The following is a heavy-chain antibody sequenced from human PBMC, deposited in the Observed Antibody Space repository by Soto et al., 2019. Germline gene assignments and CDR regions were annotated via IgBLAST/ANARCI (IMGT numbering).Heavy chain of an antibody. Sequence: GASVEVSCKVSGYTLTELSMHWVRQAPGKGLEWMGGFDPEDGETIYAQKFQGRVTMTEDTSTDTAYMELSSLGSEDTAVYYCATSSWSSGREVRRWFDPWGQGTLVIVSS. D-gene: IGHD3-22*01. CDR2: FDPEDGET. CDR3: ATSSWSSGREVRRWFDP. V-gene: IGHV1-24*01. J-gene: IGHJ5*02. CDR1: GYTLTELS.